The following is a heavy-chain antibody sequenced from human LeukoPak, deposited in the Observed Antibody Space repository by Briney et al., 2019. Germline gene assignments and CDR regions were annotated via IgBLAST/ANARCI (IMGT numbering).Heavy chain of an antibody. Sequence: SQTLSLTCTVSGASISKGDSFWTWIRQHPGKGLEWIGYIYYTGDTFYNPSLKSRVTMSLDTFDNQFSLKMSSVTAADTALYYCGKVGGNPNPWGQGTLVTVSS. V-gene: IGHV4-31*03. CDR2: IYYTGDT. D-gene: IGHD4-23*01. J-gene: IGHJ5*02. CDR3: GKVGGNPNP. CDR1: GASISKGDSF.